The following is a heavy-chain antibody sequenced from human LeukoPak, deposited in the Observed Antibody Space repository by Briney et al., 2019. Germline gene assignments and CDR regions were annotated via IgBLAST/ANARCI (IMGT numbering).Heavy chain of an antibody. CDR1: GFTFSDYS. J-gene: IGHJ4*02. D-gene: IGHD6-13*01. V-gene: IGHV3-11*03. CDR2: ISGSSRNI. Sequence: GGSLRLSCAASGFTFSDYSMTWIRQAPGKGLEWVSYISGSSRNINYADSVEGRFTISRDNANNLLYLQMNSLRVEDTAVYCCAGRTSSSWHYWGQGTLVTVSS. CDR3: AGRTSSSWHY.